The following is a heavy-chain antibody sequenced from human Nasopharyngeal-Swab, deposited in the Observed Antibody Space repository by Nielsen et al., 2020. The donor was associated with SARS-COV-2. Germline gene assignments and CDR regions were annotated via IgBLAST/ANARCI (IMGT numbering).Heavy chain of an antibody. D-gene: IGHD3-10*01. CDR3: ARASSWFGELFSRGLSYFDY. Sequence: RQAPGKGLEWIGSIYYSGSTYYNPSLKSRVTISVDTSKNQFSLKLSSVTAADTAVYYCARASSWFGELFSRGLSYFDYWGQGTLVTVSS. J-gene: IGHJ4*02. CDR2: IYYSGST. V-gene: IGHV4-39*07.